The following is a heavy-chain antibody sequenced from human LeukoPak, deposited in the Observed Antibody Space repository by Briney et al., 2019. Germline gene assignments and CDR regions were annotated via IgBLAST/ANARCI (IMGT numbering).Heavy chain of an antibody. CDR3: ASTVYAVTYNWLDP. Sequence: KPSQTLSLTCSVSSSSDYSGTYFWTSVRQPPAKTREGIGRFHTSEGTHYNPSLESRVTISVDTSKNHFSLEMTSVTAADTAVYYCASTVYAVTYNWLDPWGQGTLVTVSS. CDR2: FHTSEGT. J-gene: IGHJ5*02. CDR1: SSSDYSGTYF. D-gene: IGHD3-16*01. V-gene: IGHV4-61*02.